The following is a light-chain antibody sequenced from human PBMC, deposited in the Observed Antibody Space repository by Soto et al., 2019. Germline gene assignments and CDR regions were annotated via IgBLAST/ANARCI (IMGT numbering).Light chain of an antibody. CDR1: QSVSSSY. J-gene: IGKJ1*01. CDR2: DAS. CDR3: QQRSHRPVT. V-gene: IGKV3-11*01. Sequence: EIVLTQSPGTLSLSPVERAALSCRASQSVSSSYLAWYQPKPGQSPRLLIYDASNRATGIPARFSGSGSGPDFTLTISSLEPEDFGVYSCQQRSHRPVTFGQGTKVDIK.